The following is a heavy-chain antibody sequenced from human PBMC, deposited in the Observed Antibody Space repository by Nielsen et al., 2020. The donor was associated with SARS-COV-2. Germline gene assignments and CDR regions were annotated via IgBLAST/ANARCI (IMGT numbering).Heavy chain of an antibody. CDR3: ARESSGYDHYNYGMDV. CDR2: IYFSGRT. CDR1: GGSLSSRNYY. J-gene: IGHJ6*02. V-gene: IGHV4-31*03. Sequence: SETLSLTCTVSGGSLSSRNYYWSWIRHHPGKGLEWIGYIYFSGRTCYNPCLKSRVTISVDTSKTQFSLSLRSVTAADTAVYYCARESSGYDHYNYGMDVWGQGTTVTVSS. D-gene: IGHD5-12*01.